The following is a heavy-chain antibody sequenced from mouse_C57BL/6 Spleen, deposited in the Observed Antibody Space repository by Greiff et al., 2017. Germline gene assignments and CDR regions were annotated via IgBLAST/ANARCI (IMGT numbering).Heavy chain of an antibody. CDR2: IYPRSGNT. J-gene: IGHJ1*03. V-gene: IGHV1-81*01. Sequence: VKLMESGAELARPGASVKLSCKASGYTFTSYGISWVKQRTGQGLEWIGEIYPRSGNTYYNEKFKGKATLTADKSSSTAYMELRSLTSEDSAVYFCARELGAYWYFDVWGTGTTVTVSS. D-gene: IGHD4-1*01. CDR1: GYTFTSYG. CDR3: ARELGAYWYFDV.